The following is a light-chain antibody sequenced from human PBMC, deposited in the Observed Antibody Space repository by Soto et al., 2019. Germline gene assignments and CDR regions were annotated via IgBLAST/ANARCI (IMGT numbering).Light chain of an antibody. J-gene: IGKJ1*01. V-gene: IGKV1-33*01. CDR2: DAS. CDR1: QDINNY. CDR3: QQYYGYSGT. Sequence: GDRVTINSKASQDINNYFSWYQHTARKAPKLLIYDASESEKGVPGRFSGSGSGTDFTLTITSLQPEDFGTYYCQQYYGYSGTFGQGTRLEI.